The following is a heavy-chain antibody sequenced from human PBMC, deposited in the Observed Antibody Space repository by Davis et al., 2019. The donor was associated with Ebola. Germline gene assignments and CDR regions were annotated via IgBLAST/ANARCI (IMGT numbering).Heavy chain of an antibody. CDR1: GFSFSNYW. CDR3: VRGAFSDSGTYYNLDF. D-gene: IGHD3-10*01. V-gene: IGHV3-74*01. J-gene: IGHJ4*02. CDR2: IHKDGSNT. Sequence: HTGGSLRLSCTASGFSFSNYWMHWVRQAPGKGLVWIALIHKDGSNTAYGDSAKGRFTISRDNSENTVFLHMSGLRADDTAIYYCVRGAFSDSGTYYNLDFWGQGTLVTVSS.